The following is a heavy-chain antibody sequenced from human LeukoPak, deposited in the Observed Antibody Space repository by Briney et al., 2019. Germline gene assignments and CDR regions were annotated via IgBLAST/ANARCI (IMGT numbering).Heavy chain of an antibody. D-gene: IGHD2-8*01. J-gene: IGHJ6*02. CDR3: AKIHASSESPYYYYYGMDV. Sequence: GGSLRLSCAASGFTFSSYAMSWVRQAPGKGLEWVSAISGSGGSTYYADSVEGRFTISRDNSKNTLYLQMNSLRAEDTAVYYCAKIHASSESPYYYYYGMDVWGQGTTVTVSS. CDR2: ISGSGGST. CDR1: GFTFSSYA. V-gene: IGHV3-23*01.